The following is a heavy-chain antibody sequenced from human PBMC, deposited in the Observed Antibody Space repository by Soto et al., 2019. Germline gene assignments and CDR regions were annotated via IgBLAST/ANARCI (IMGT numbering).Heavy chain of an antibody. J-gene: IGHJ4*02. CDR1: GVSISSGGYY. V-gene: IGHV4-31*03. Sequence: SETLSLTCTVSGVSISSGGYYWSWIRQHPGKGLEWIGYIYYSGSTYYNPSLKSRVTISVDTSKNQFSLKLSSVTAADTAVYYCAGLYCTNGVCYTFDYWGQGTLVTVSS. CDR2: IYYSGST. CDR3: AGLYCTNGVCYTFDY. D-gene: IGHD2-8*01.